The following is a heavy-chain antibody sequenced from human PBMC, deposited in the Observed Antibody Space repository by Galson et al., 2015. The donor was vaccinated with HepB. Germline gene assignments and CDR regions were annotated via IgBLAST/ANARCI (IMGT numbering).Heavy chain of an antibody. D-gene: IGHD6-13*01. V-gene: IGHV3-30*03. CDR1: GFTFSSYG. Sequence: SLRLSCAASGFTFSSYGMHWVRQAPGKGLEWVAVISYDGSNKYYADSVKGRFTISRDNSKNTLYLQMNNLRAEDTAVYYCAREGYSSSWYNRGWFDPWGQGTLVTVSS. CDR2: ISYDGSNK. CDR3: AREGYSSSWYNRGWFDP. J-gene: IGHJ5*02.